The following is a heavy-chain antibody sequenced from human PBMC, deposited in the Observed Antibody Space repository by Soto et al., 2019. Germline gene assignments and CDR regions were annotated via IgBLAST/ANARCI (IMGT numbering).Heavy chain of an antibody. CDR3: ARDGISGYSYGFRPLDY. J-gene: IGHJ4*02. CDR1: GGSFISYA. D-gene: IGHD5-18*01. Sequence: GXSVKVSCKASGGSFISYAIIWVRQAPGQGLEWMGGIIPIFGTANYAQKFQGRVTITADESTSTAYMELSSLRSEDTAVYYCARDGISGYSYGFRPLDYWGQGTLVTVSS. V-gene: IGHV1-69*13. CDR2: IIPIFGTA.